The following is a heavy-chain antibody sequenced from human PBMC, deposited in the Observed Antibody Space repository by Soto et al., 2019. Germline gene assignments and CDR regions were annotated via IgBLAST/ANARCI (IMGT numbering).Heavy chain of an antibody. V-gene: IGHV4-39*07. D-gene: IGHD6-13*01. Sequence: PSETLSLTCTVSGGSISSSSYYWGWIRQPPGKGLEWIGSIYDRGSTYSNPSLKSRLTTSLDTSKNQLSLKLSSVTAADTAVYYCARGSAAGTKSPFDYWGQGTLVTVSS. J-gene: IGHJ4*02. CDR1: GGSISSSSYY. CDR2: IYDRGST. CDR3: ARGSAAGTKSPFDY.